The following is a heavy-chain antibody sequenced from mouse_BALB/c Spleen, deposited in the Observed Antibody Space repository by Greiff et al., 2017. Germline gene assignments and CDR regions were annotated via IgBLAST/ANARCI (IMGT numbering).Heavy chain of an antibody. D-gene: IGHD2-2*01. CDR2: IWAGGST. V-gene: IGHV2-9*02. CDR3: ARDHYGYEDYAMDY. CDR1: GFSLTSYG. Sequence: QVQLQQSGPGLVAPSQSLSITCTVSGFSLTSYGVHWVRQPPGKGLEWLGVIWAGGSTNYNSALMSRLSISKDNSKSQVFLKMNSLQTDDTAMYYCARDHYGYEDYAMDYWGQGTSVTVSS. J-gene: IGHJ4*01.